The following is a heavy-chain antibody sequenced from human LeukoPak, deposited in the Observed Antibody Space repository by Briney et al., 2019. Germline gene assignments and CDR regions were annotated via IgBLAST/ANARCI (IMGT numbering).Heavy chain of an antibody. D-gene: IGHD6-13*01. CDR2: ISSSSSYI. V-gene: IGHV3-21*01. CDR1: GFTFSSYS. J-gene: IGHJ3*02. CDR3: ARKYSTRLQAFDI. Sequence: GGSLRLSCAASGFTFSSYSVNWVRQAPGKGLEWVSSISSSSSYIYYADSVKGRFTISRDNAKNSLYLQMNSLRAEDTAVYYCARKYSTRLQAFDIWGQGTMVTVSS.